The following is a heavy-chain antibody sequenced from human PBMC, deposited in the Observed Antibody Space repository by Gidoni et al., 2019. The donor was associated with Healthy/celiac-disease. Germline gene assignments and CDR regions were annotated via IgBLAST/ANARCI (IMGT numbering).Heavy chain of an antibody. V-gene: IGHV1-18*01. CDR1: GYTFTSYG. J-gene: IGHJ6*02. CDR3: ARVSWECSSTSCNLSYYYGMDV. CDR2: ISAYNGNT. D-gene: IGHD2-2*01. Sequence: QVQLVQSGAEVKKPGASVKVSCQASGYTFTSYGISWVRQAPGQGLEWMGWISAYNGNTNYAQKLQGRVTMTTDTSTSTAYMELRSLRSDDTAVYYCARVSWECSSTSCNLSYYYGMDVWGQGTTVTVSS.